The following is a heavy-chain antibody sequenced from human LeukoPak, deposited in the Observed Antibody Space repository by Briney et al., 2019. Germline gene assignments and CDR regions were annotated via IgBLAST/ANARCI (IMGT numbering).Heavy chain of an antibody. CDR1: GFTFSSYS. J-gene: IGHJ6*02. D-gene: IGHD3-10*01. CDR2: ISSSSSTI. Sequence: GGSLRLSCAASGFTFSSYSMNWVRQAPGKGLGWVSYISSSSSTIYYADSVKGRFTISRDNAKNSLYLQMNSLRAEDTAVYYCARVRYYGSGSYSYYYYGMDVWGQGTTVTVSS. CDR3: ARVRYYGSGSYSYYYYGMDV. V-gene: IGHV3-48*04.